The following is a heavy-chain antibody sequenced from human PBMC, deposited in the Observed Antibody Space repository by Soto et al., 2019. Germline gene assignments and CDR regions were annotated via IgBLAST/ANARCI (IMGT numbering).Heavy chain of an antibody. J-gene: IGHJ4*02. CDR2: ISGSGGSP. Sequence: EVQLLQSGGGLVQPGESLRLSCAASGFSFSSYTMTWVRQAPGKGLEWVSVISGSGGSPYHADSVLGRFTISRDNPKNTLYLQMNSLRAEDTAIYYCAKARCSSATCYVPDYWGQGTLVTVSS. D-gene: IGHD2-2*01. V-gene: IGHV3-23*01. CDR3: AKARCSSATCYVPDY. CDR1: GFSFSSYT.